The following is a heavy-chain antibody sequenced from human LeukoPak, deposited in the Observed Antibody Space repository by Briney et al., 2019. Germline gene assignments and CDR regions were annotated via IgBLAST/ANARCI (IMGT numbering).Heavy chain of an antibody. CDR2: ISGSSTYI. J-gene: IGHJ3*02. Sequence: PGGSLRLSCAASGFTFSSYSMNWVRQAPGKGLEWVSSISGSSTYIYYADSVKGRFTISRDNAKNSLYLQINSLRAEDTAVYYCASAQVNWGLGRASDIWGQGTMVTVSS. CDR3: ASAQVNWGLGRASDI. CDR1: GFTFSSYS. V-gene: IGHV3-21*01. D-gene: IGHD7-27*01.